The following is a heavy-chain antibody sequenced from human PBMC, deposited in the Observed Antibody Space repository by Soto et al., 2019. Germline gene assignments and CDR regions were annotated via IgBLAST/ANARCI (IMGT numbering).Heavy chain of an antibody. V-gene: IGHV3-23*01. CDR1: GFTFSSYA. J-gene: IGHJ4*02. CDR2: ISGSGGST. D-gene: IGHD2-2*01. CDR3: AKAQGHRDIVVVPAALLQDY. Sequence: PGGSLRLSCAASGFTFSSYAMSWVRQAPGKGLEWVSGISGSGGSTYYADSVKGRFTISRDNSKNTLYLQMNSLRAEDTAVYYCAKAQGHRDIVVVPAALLQDYWGQGTLVTVSS.